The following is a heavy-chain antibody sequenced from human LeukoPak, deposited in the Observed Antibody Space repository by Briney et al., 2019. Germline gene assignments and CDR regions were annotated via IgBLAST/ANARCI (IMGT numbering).Heavy chain of an antibody. CDR3: VRDPPDY. Sequence: SETLSLTCAVSGYSISSGAYWGWLWQPPGKGLEWIGCIYHDGSTYYNPSLKSRVTISVDTSKNQFSLKLTSVTATDTAVYYCVRDPPDYWGQGTLVTVSS. CDR1: GYSISSGAY. CDR2: IYHDGST. J-gene: IGHJ4*02. V-gene: IGHV4-38-2*02.